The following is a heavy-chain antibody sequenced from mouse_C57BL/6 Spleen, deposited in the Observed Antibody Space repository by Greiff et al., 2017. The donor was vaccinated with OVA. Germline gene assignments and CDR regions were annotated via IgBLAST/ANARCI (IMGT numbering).Heavy chain of an antibody. CDR1: GYAFSSYW. Sequence: QVQLQQSGAELVKPGASVKISCKASGYAFSSYWMNWVKQRPGKGLEWIGQIYPGDGDTNYNGKFKGKATLTADKSSSTAYMQLSSLTSEDSAVYFCARREGDYYGSNWYFDVWGTGTTVTVSS. CDR2: IYPGDGDT. V-gene: IGHV1-80*01. J-gene: IGHJ1*03. CDR3: ARREGDYYGSNWYFDV. D-gene: IGHD1-1*01.